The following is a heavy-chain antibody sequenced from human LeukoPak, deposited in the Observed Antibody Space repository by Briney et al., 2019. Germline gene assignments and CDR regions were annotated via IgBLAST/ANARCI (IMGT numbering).Heavy chain of an antibody. J-gene: IGHJ6*03. CDR1: GFTFSSYG. V-gene: IGHV3-30*02. CDR3: AKNVHTYSSNWYVDV. D-gene: IGHD6-13*01. CDR2: IRYDGSNK. Sequence: PGGSLRLSCAASGFTFSSYGMHWVRQAPGKGLEWVTFIRYDGSNKYYADSVKGRFTISRDNSKNALWLQMNSLRPEDTAVYYCAKNVHTYSSNWYVDVWGKGTTVTVSS.